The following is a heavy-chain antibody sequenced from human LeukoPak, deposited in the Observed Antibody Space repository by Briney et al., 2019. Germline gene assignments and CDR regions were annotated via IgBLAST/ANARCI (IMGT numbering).Heavy chain of an antibody. V-gene: IGHV4-31*03. CDR1: GGSISSGGYY. D-gene: IGHD3-22*01. CDR2: IYYSGST. Sequence: SQTLSLTCTVSGGSISSGGYYWSWIRQHPGKGLEWIGYIYYSGSTYYNPSLKSRVTISVDTSKNQFSLKLSSVTAADTAVYYCARERVNYYDSPGPTDAFDIWGQGTMVTVSS. J-gene: IGHJ3*02. CDR3: ARERVNYYDSPGPTDAFDI.